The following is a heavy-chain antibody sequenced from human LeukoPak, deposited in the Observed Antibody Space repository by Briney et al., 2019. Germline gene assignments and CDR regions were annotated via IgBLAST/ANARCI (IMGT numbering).Heavy chain of an antibody. CDR1: GFTFTSSA. Sequence: SVKVSCKASGFTFTSSAMQWVRQARGQRLEWIGWIVVGSGNTNYAQKFQERVTITRDMSTSTAYMELGSLRSEDTAVYYCAAAEGYSSGWEPDYWGQGTLVTVSS. D-gene: IGHD6-19*01. J-gene: IGHJ4*02. CDR2: IVVGSGNT. CDR3: AAAEGYSSGWEPDY. V-gene: IGHV1-58*02.